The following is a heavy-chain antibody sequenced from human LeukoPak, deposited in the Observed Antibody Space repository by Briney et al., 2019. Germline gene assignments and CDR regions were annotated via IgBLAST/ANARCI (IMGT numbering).Heavy chain of an antibody. D-gene: IGHD3-22*01. CDR2: IYYSGST. V-gene: IGHV4-31*03. Sequence: SQALSLTCTVSGGSISSGGYYWSWIRQHPGKGLEWIGYIYYSGSTYYNPSLKSRVTISVDTSKNQFSRKLSSVTAADTAVYYCARERDSSGYYFDYWGQGTLVTVSS. J-gene: IGHJ4*02. CDR3: ARERDSSGYYFDY. CDR1: GGSISSGGYY.